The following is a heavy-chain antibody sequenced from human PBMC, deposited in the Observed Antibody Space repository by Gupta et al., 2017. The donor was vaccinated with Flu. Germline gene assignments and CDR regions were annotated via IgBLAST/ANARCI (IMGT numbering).Heavy chain of an antibody. CDR1: GFTFSDHY. V-gene: IGHV3-72*01. CDR3: VREKCGIISCPYSMDV. Sequence: VQVVESGGGLVQPGGSLRLSCAASGFTFSDHYMDWVRQAPGKGLEWLGRTKNKANSYSTEYAASVKDRFTISRDDSKSSVYLQMNSLNSEDTAVYYCVREKCGIISCPYSMDVWGQGTTVIVSS. CDR2: TKNKANSYST. D-gene: IGHD2-2*01. J-gene: IGHJ6*02.